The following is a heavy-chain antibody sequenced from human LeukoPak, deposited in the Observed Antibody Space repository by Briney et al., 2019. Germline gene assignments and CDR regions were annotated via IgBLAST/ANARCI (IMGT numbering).Heavy chain of an antibody. J-gene: IGHJ4*02. Sequence: LSLTCAVSGGSISSSNWWSWVRQAPGKGLEWVSYISSSGSTIYYADSVKGRFTISRDNAKNSLYLQMNSLRAEDTAVYYCARDEGTDYFDYWGQGTLVTVSS. CDR1: GGSISSSN. CDR2: ISSSGSTI. CDR3: ARDEGTDYFDY. V-gene: IGHV3-48*03.